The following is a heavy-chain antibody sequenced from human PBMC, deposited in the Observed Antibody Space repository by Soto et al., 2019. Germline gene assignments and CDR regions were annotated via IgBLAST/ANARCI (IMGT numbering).Heavy chain of an antibody. V-gene: IGHV5-51*01. CDR1: GYRFTNYW. Sequence: PGASVKITCKGSGYRFTNYWIGWVRQMPGKGLEWMGIIYPGDSDTRYSPSFQGQVTISADKSTNTAYLQWSSLKASDTAMYYCARDYCSGTTCYYFDYWGQGTQVTVSS. CDR2: IYPGDSDT. CDR3: ARDYCSGTTCYYFDY. D-gene: IGHD2-2*01. J-gene: IGHJ4*02.